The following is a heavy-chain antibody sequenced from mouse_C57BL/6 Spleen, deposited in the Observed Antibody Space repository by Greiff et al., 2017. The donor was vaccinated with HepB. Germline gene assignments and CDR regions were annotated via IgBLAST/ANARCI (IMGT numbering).Heavy chain of an antibody. D-gene: IGHD1-1*01. CDR3: ARSQEGYYYGSSYVWYFDV. V-gene: IGHV1-82*01. CDR2: IYPGDGDT. J-gene: IGHJ1*03. Sequence: QVQLQQSGPELVKPGASVKISCKASGYAFSSSWMNWVKQRPGKGLEWIGRIYPGDGDTNYNGKFKGKATLTADKSSSTAYMQLSSLTSEDSAVYFCARSQEGYYYGSSYVWYFDVWGTGTTVTVSS. CDR1: GYAFSSSW.